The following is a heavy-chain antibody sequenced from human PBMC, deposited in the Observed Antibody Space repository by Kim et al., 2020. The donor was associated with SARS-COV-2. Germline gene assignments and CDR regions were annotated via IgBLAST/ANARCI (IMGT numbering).Heavy chain of an antibody. J-gene: IGHJ6*02. V-gene: IGHV3-43*02. D-gene: IGHD2-2*01. CDR1: GFTFDDYA. CDR2: ISGDGGST. CDR3: AKGVVPRYYYYYYGMDV. Sequence: GGSLRLSCAASGFTFDDYAMHWVRQAPGKGLEWVSLISGDGGSTYYADSVKGRFTISRDNSNNSLYLQMNSLRTEDTALYYCAKGVVPRYYYYYYGMDVWGQGTTVTVSS.